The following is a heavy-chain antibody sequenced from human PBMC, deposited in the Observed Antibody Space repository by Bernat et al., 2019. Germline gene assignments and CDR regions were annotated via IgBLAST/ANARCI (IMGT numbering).Heavy chain of an antibody. J-gene: IGHJ6*02. V-gene: IGHV3-30-3*01. CDR3: ARGLGPFFYIMDV. Sequence: QVQQVESWGGVVHPGRSLRLSCAASGFTFSSYAMHCVRQAPGKGLEWVALISYDGSNKYYADSVKGRFTISRDNSKNTLSLQMNSLRDEDTAVYYCARGLGPFFYIMDVWGQGTTVTVSS. CDR1: GFTFSSYA. D-gene: IGHD2/OR15-2a*01. CDR2: ISYDGSNK.